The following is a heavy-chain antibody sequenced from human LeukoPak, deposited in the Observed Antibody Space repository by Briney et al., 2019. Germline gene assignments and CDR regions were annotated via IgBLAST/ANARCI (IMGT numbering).Heavy chain of an antibody. D-gene: IGHD6-13*01. CDR1: GFTFSSHD. CDR3: AKDRTGYSSSWYWFDP. Sequence: GGSLRLSCAASGFTFSSHDMHWVRQAPGKGLEWVAIISYDGGKKDYADSVKGRFTISRDNSKNTLYLQMNSLRAEDTAVYYCAKDRTGYSSSWYWFDPWGQGTLVTVSS. V-gene: IGHV3-30*18. CDR2: ISYDGGKK. J-gene: IGHJ5*02.